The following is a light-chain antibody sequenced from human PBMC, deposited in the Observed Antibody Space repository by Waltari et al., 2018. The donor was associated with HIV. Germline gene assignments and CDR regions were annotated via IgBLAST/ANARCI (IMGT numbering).Light chain of an antibody. Sequence: QSVLTQPPSVSGAPGQRVTISCTGSSSNIGARFDVLWYQQLPGTAPKLLLYGNNNRPSGVPDRFSGSKSGTSASLAITGLQAEDEADYYCQSYDSSLSGSVFGGGTKLTVL. CDR2: GNN. V-gene: IGLV1-40*01. CDR1: SSNIGARFD. CDR3: QSYDSSLSGSV. J-gene: IGLJ3*02.